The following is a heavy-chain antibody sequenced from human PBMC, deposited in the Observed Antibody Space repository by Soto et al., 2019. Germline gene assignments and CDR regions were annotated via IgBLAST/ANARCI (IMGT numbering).Heavy chain of an antibody. Sequence: GASVKVSCKASGGTFSSYAISWVRQAPGQGLEWMGGIIPIFGTANYAQKFQGRVTITADESTSTAYMELSSLRSEDTAVYYCARVSPARWLQNAVYWFDPWGQGTLVTVSS. CDR2: IIPIFGTA. J-gene: IGHJ5*02. CDR3: ARVSPARWLQNAVYWFDP. CDR1: GGTFSSYA. V-gene: IGHV1-69*13. D-gene: IGHD5-12*01.